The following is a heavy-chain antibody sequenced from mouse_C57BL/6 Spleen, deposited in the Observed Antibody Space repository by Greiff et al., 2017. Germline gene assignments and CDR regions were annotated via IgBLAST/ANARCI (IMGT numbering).Heavy chain of an antibody. CDR3: ARYADLHSNSWYFDV. CDR1: GYTFTGYW. J-gene: IGHJ1*03. D-gene: IGHD2-5*01. V-gene: IGHV1-9*01. Sequence: VKLQQSGAELMKPGASVKLSCKATGYTFTGYWIEWVKQRPGHGFEWIGEILTGSGSTNYNEKFKGKATFTADKSSNTAYMQLSSLTTEDSAIYYCARYADLHSNSWYFDVWGTGTTVTVSS. CDR2: ILTGSGST.